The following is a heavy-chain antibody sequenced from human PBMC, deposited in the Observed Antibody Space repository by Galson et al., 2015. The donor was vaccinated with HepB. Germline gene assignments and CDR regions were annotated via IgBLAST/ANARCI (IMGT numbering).Heavy chain of an antibody. J-gene: IGHJ4*02. CDR3: ARSLVTIFAVFTIPPDY. D-gene: IGHD3-3*01. CDR1: GFRLSDSW. CDR2: INEDGSAK. V-gene: IGHV3-7*01. Sequence: SLRLSCAASGFRLSDSWMTWVRQPAERGLEWVANINEDGSAKRYLDSVKGRFTISRDIAKNSVYLQMNSLGVEDTAVYYCARSLVTIFAVFTIPPDYWGQGTLVTVSS.